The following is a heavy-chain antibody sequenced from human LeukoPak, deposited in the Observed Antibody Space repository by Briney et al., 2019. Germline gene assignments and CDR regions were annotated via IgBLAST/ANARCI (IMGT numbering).Heavy chain of an antibody. CDR2: IYYSGST. D-gene: IGHD3-3*01. J-gene: IGHJ6*03. Sequence: SETLSLTCTVSGGSISSSSYYWGWIRQPPGKGLEWIGSIYYSGSTYYNPSLKSRVTISVDPSKNQFSLKLSSVTDADTAVYYCARKLRFLAWLLPTNYYYYYMDVWGKGTTVTVSS. V-gene: IGHV4-39*07. CDR1: GGSISSSSYY. CDR3: ARKLRFLAWLLPTNYYYYYMDV.